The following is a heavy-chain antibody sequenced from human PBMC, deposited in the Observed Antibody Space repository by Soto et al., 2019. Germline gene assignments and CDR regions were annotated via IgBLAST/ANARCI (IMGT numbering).Heavy chain of an antibody. D-gene: IGHD3-3*01. Sequence: SETLSLTCTVSGGSFSGGGYYWSWIRQHPGKGLEWMGYISYSGSTKYKPSLQSRITISVDTSKNQFSLRLTSVTAADTAIYFCARTSIFGVVLNAFDIWGQGTLATV. CDR1: GGSFSGGGYY. V-gene: IGHV4-31*03. CDR2: ISYSGST. CDR3: ARTSIFGVVLNAFDI. J-gene: IGHJ3*02.